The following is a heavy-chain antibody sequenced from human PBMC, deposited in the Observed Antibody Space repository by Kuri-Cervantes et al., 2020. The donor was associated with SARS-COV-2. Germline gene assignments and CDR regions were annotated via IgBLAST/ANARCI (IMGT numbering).Heavy chain of an antibody. V-gene: IGHV3-23*01. CDR1: GFTFSSYA. D-gene: IGHD6-13*01. CDR2: ISGSGGST. Sequence: GGSLRLSCAASGFTFSSYAMSWVRQAPGKGLEWVSAISGSGGSTYYADSVKGRFTISRDNSKNTLYLQMNSLRGEDTALYYCAKMRGYSSSWVDYWGQGTLVTVSS. CDR3: AKMRGYSSSWVDY. J-gene: IGHJ4*02.